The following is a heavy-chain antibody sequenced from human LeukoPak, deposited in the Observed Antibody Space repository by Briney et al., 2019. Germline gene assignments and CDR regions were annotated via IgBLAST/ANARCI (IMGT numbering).Heavy chain of an antibody. D-gene: IGHD3-10*01. CDR2: IYYSGST. V-gene: IGHV4-59*01. CDR3: ARRVLLWFGDSSHAFDI. Sequence: SETLSLTCTVSGGSISSYYWSWIRQPPGKGLEWIGYIYYSGSTNYNPSLKSRVTISVDTSKNQFSLKLSSVTAADTAVYYCARRVLLWFGDSSHAFDIWGQGTMVTVSS. J-gene: IGHJ3*02. CDR1: GGSISSYY.